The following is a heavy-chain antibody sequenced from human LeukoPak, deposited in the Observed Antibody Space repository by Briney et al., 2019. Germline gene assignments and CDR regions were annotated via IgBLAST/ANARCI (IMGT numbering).Heavy chain of an antibody. CDR1: GYTLTELS. J-gene: IGHJ4*02. Sequence: GASVKVSCKVSGYTLTELSMHWVRQAPGKGLEWMGGFDPEDGETIYAQKFQGRVTMTEDTSTDTAYMELSSLRSEDTAVYYCATGQSGSYPPWTDWPLYYFDYWGQGTLVTVSS. CDR2: FDPEDGET. V-gene: IGHV1-24*01. CDR3: ATGQSGSYPPWTDWPLYYFDY. D-gene: IGHD1-26*01.